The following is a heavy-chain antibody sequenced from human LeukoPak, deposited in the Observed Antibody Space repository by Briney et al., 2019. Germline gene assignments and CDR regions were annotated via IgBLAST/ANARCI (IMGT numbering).Heavy chain of an antibody. CDR2: TYYSGST. D-gene: IGHD4-23*01. V-gene: IGHV4-31*03. CDR1: SGSFTSGGYY. Sequence: PSETLSLTCTVSSGSFTSGGYYWSWIRQHPGKGLEWIGYTYYSGSTYYNPSLKSRLTISVDTSKNQFSLKLSSVTAADTAVYYCARDYGGKFDYWGQGALVTVSS. CDR3: ARDYGGKFDY. J-gene: IGHJ4*02.